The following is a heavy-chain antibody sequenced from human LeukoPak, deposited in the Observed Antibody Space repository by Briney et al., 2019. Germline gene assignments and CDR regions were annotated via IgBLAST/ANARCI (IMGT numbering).Heavy chain of an antibody. Sequence: PGGSLRLSCAASGFTFSTYWMHWVRQAPGKGLVWVSHINSDGSSTNYADSVKGRFTISRDNAESTLYLQMNSLRVEDTAVYYCTRGKYGMDVWGEGTTVTVSS. CDR1: GFTFSTYW. CDR3: TRGKYGMDV. V-gene: IGHV3-74*01. J-gene: IGHJ6*04. CDR2: INSDGSST.